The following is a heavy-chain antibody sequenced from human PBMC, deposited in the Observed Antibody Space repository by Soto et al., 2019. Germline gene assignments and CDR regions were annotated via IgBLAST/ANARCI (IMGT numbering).Heavy chain of an antibody. CDR3: ATWRLFYGSHAFDI. Sequence: GASVKVSCKASGYTFTSYAMHWVRQAPGQRLEWMGWINAGNGNTKYSQKFQGRVTITRDTSASTAYMELSSLRSEDTAVYYCATWRLFYGSHAFDIWGQGTMVTVSS. V-gene: IGHV1-3*01. CDR1: GYTFTSYA. CDR2: INAGNGNT. J-gene: IGHJ3*02. D-gene: IGHD4-17*01.